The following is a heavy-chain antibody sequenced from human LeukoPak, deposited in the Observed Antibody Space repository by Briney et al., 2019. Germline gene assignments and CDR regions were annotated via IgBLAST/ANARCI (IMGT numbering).Heavy chain of an antibody. CDR2: ISDNGGET. D-gene: IGHD6-13*01. CDR1: GFTFTDYA. CDR3: ARGTRIAAAGTIGY. Sequence: GGSLRLSCAASGFTFTDYAMSRVRQAPEKGLEWISTISDNGGETYYADSVKGRFTISRDNAKNSLYLQMNSLRAEDAAVYYCARGTRIAAAGTIGYWGQGTLVTVSS. J-gene: IGHJ4*02. V-gene: IGHV3-21*01.